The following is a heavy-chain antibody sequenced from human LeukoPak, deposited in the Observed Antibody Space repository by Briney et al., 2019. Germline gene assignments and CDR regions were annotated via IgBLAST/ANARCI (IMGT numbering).Heavy chain of an antibody. V-gene: IGHV4-34*01. J-gene: IGHJ3*02. CDR3: ARANYYDSSGYYYNAFDI. CDR2: ISHGGIT. Sequence: PETLSLTRGVYEGSLFHYYCHWIRQAPRKGLGWIGEISHGGITKHNPSIKSRLTMSQGTSKRQFSLKMNSMTAADTGVDYCARANYYDSSGYYYNAFDIWGQGTMVTVSS. CDR1: EGSLFHYY. D-gene: IGHD3-22*01.